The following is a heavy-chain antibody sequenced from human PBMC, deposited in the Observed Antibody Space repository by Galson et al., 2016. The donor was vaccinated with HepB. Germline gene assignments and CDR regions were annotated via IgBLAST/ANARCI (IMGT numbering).Heavy chain of an antibody. CDR3: ASDLCGYGIGADFDC. D-gene: IGHD5-12*01. Sequence: SLRLSCAASGFTFSDYGMHWVRQAPGKGLEWVAVIWYDGSNADYADSVKGRFTIFRDNSRNTMYLQMTSLRAEDTAVYYCASDLCGYGIGADFDCWGQGTLVTVS. J-gene: IGHJ4*02. V-gene: IGHV3-33*01. CDR2: IWYDGSNA. CDR1: GFTFSDYG.